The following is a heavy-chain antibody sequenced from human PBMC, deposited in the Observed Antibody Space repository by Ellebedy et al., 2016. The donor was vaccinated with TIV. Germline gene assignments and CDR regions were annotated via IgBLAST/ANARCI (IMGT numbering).Heavy chain of an antibody. D-gene: IGHD5-12*01. Sequence: PGGSLRLSCAASGITFSRYWMHWVRQAPGKGLEWVSRIYTDGSSTNYADSVKGRFTISRDNAKNTLYLQMNSLRAEDTAVYYCARDDDPNSGYDPYYYFDLWGRGTLVTVSS. CDR1: GITFSRYW. CDR3: ARDDDPNSGYDPYYYFDL. J-gene: IGHJ2*01. CDR2: IYTDGSST. V-gene: IGHV3-74*01.